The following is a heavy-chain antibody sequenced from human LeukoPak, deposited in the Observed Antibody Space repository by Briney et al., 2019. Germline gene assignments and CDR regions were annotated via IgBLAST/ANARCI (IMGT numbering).Heavy chain of an antibody. CDR3: ARFLGGSGSSFDY. Sequence: SETLSLICTVSGGSISSGDYYWSWIRQPPGKGLEWIGYIYYSGSTYYNPSLKSRVTISVDTSKNQFSLKLSSVTAADTAVYYCARFLGGSGSSFDYWGQGTLVTVSS. D-gene: IGHD3-10*01. J-gene: IGHJ4*02. CDR1: GGSISSGDYY. CDR2: IYYSGST. V-gene: IGHV4-30-4*01.